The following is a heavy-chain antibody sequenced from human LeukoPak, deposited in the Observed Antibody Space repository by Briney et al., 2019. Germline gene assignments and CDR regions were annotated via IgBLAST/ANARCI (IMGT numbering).Heavy chain of an antibody. CDR2: ISSSSSYI. J-gene: IGHJ6*03. D-gene: IGHD6-19*01. Sequence: RPGGSLRLSCAASGFTFSSYSMNWVRQAPGKGLEWVSSISSSSSYIYYADSVKGRFTISRDNAKNSLYLQMNSLRAEDTAVYYCARDPAVAFPFGCYYYYMDVWGKGTTVTVSS. CDR1: GFTFSSYS. CDR3: ARDPAVAFPFGCYYYYMDV. V-gene: IGHV3-21*01.